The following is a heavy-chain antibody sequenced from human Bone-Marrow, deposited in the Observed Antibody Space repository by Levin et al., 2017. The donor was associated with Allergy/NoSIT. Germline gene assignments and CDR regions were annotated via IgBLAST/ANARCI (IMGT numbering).Heavy chain of an antibody. CDR1: SGSFTFSY. J-gene: IGHJ6*02. D-gene: IGHD3-10*01. CDR3: ATQEDYYFGVDV. V-gene: IGHV4-59*01. CDR2: IYYDGST. Sequence: SSETLSLTCTVSSGSFTFSYWNWMRQPPGKGLEWIGYIYYDGSTNYNHSLRSRVTISLNTSKNQFSLQLTSVTAADTAVYYCATQEDYYFGVDVWGQGTAVSVSS.